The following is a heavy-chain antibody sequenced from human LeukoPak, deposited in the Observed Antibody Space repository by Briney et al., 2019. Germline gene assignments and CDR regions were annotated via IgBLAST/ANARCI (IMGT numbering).Heavy chain of an antibody. V-gene: IGHV1-2*02. CDR1: GSTFTDYY. CDR3: ARITILYYFDS. D-gene: IGHD5-24*01. J-gene: IGHJ4*02. Sequence: ASVKVSCKASGSTFTDYYMHWVRQAPGQGLEWMGWINPNSGGTNYAQKSQGRVTMTRDTSISTAYMELSSLRSDDTAVYYCARITILYYFDSWGQGTLVTVSS. CDR2: INPNSGGT.